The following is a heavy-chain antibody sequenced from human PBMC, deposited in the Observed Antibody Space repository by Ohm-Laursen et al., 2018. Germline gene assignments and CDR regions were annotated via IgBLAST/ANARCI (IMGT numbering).Heavy chain of an antibody. CDR2: IDWDDDK. V-gene: IGHV2-70*11. D-gene: IGHD6-19*01. CDR1: GFSLSTSGMC. Sequence: TQTLTLTCTFSGFSLSTSGMCVSWIRQPPGKALEWLARIDWDDDKYYSTSLKTRLTISKDTSKNQVVLTMTNMDPVDTATYYCARLLGIAVAGADYYYYGMDVWGQGTTVTVSS. J-gene: IGHJ6*02. CDR3: ARLLGIAVAGADYYYYGMDV.